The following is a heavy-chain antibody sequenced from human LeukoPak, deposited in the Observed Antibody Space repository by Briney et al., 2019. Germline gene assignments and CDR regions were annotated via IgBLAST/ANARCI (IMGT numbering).Heavy chain of an antibody. CDR1: GFTFSSQN. V-gene: IGHV3-21*01. D-gene: IGHD6-19*01. CDR2: ISTSGDST. CDR3: VKNGWLDY. Sequence: GGSLRPSCAASGFTFSSQNMNWAQQDPGKGLEWVAYISTSGDSTKYADSVEGRFTFSRDNVENSLYLLMSSLIVDDTAVYYCVKNGWLDYWGQGIVVTVSS. J-gene: IGHJ4*02.